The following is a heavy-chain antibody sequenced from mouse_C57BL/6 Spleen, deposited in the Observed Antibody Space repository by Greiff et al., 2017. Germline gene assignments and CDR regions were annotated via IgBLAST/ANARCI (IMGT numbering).Heavy chain of an antibody. CDR3: ASHYYGSSYYFDY. CDR2: FRNKSNGYTT. J-gene: IGHJ2*01. CDR1: GFTFTDYY. V-gene: IGHV7-3*01. Sequence: EVQGVESGGGLVQPGGSLSLSCAASGFTFTDYYMSWVRQPPGKALEWLGFFRNKSNGYTTEYSASVKGRFTISRDNSQSILYLQMNALRAEDSATYYCASHYYGSSYYFDYWGQGTTLTVSS. D-gene: IGHD1-1*01.